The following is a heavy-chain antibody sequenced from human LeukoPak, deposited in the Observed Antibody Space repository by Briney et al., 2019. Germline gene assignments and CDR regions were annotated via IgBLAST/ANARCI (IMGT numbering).Heavy chain of an antibody. CDR3: ARTIAARPGYFDY. V-gene: IGHV4-39*01. Sequence: PSETLSLTCTVSGGSISSSSYYWGWIRQPPGKGLEWIGSIYYSGSTYYNPSLKSRVTISVDTSKNQFSLKLSSVTAADTAVYYCARTIAARPGYFDYWSQGTLVTVSS. D-gene: IGHD6-6*01. CDR1: GGSISSSSYY. CDR2: IYYSGST. J-gene: IGHJ4*02.